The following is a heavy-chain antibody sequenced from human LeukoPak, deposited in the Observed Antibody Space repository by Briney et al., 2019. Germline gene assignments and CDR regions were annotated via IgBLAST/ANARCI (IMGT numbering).Heavy chain of an antibody. J-gene: IGHJ4*02. CDR1: GASVRSDH. D-gene: IGHD3-3*01. Sequence: PSETLSLTCTVSGASVRSDHWNWIRQPPGKGLEWIGYIYYSGSTNYNPSLKSRVTISVDTSKNQFSLKLSSVTAADTAVYYCARDNDFWSGYFDYWGQGTLVTVSS. CDR2: IYYSGST. V-gene: IGHV4-59*02. CDR3: ARDNDFWSGYFDY.